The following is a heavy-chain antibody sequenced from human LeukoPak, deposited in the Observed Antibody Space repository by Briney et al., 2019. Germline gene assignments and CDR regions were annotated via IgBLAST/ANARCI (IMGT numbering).Heavy chain of an antibody. CDR2: IYYSGST. D-gene: IGHD6-6*01. CDR1: GGSISSSNYY. CDR3: ARSRKDIAAVSY. Sequence: SETLSLTCTVSGGSISSSNYYWGWIRQPPGKGLEWIGSIYYSGSTYYNPSLKSRVTISVDTSKNQFSLKLSSVTAADTAVYYCARSRKDIAAVSYWGQGTLVTVSS. J-gene: IGHJ4*02. V-gene: IGHV4-39*01.